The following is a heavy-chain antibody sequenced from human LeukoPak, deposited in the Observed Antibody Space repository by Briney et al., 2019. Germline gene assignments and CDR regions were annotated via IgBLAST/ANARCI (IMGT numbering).Heavy chain of an antibody. J-gene: IGHJ4*02. CDR1: GYSFTTYW. V-gene: IGHV5-51*01. CDR3: ARYYGDRFYFDY. D-gene: IGHD4-17*01. Sequence: GESLKISWKGSGYSFTTYWIAWVRQMPGKGLEWMGIIYPGDSDTRYSPSFQGQVTISADKSISTAYLQWSSLKASDTAMFYCARYYGDRFYFDYWGRGTLVTVSS. CDR2: IYPGDSDT.